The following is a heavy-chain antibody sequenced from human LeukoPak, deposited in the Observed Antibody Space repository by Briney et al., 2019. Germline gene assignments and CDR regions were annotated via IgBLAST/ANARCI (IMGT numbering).Heavy chain of an antibody. J-gene: IGHJ4*02. Sequence: PGGSLRLSCAASGFTFSSYSMNWVRQAPGKGLEWVSYISSSSSTIYYADSLKGRFTISRDNAKNSLYLQMNSLRAEDTAVSYCESTPGGRWLPKPHWGQGTLVTVSS. CDR1: GFTFSSYS. CDR2: ISSSSSTI. V-gene: IGHV3-48*01. D-gene: IGHD5-24*01. CDR3: ESTPGGRWLPKPH.